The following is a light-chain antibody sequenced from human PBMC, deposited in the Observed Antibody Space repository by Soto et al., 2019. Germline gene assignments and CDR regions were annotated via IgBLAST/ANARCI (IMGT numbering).Light chain of an antibody. Sequence: LTHAPGTLSLSPGERATLSCRASQSVSSSYLAWYQQKPGQAPRLLIYGASSRATGIPDRFSGSGSGTDFTLTISRLEPEDFEVYYCQQYGSSYTFGQGTKVDIK. V-gene: IGKV3-20*01. CDR3: QQYGSSYT. J-gene: IGKJ1*01. CDR1: QSVSSSY. CDR2: GAS.